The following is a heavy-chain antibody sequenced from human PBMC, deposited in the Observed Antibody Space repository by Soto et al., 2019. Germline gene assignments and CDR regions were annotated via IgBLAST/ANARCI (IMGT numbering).Heavy chain of an antibody. Sequence: ASVKVSCKASGYTFTSYYMHWVRQAPGQGLEWMGIINPSGGSTSYAQEFQGRVTMTRDTSTSTVYMELSSLRSEDTAVYYCAREFRSRVMASDYYYGMDVWGQGTTVTVSS. CDR2: INPSGGST. CDR1: GYTFTSYY. D-gene: IGHD3-16*01. V-gene: IGHV1-46*01. J-gene: IGHJ6*02. CDR3: AREFRSRVMASDYYYGMDV.